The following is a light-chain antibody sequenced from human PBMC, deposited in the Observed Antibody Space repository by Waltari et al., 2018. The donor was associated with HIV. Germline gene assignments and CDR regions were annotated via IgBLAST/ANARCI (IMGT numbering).Light chain of an antibody. J-gene: IGKJ2*01. Sequence: DLVMSQSPLSLAVTPGEPASISCKATQSLLQTNTYNYLDWYLQNPGQSPKLLIDLGSARASGVPDRFSGSGSGTDFTLEITRVEAEDVGVYYCMQALQTPYTFGQGTNLDI. V-gene: IGKV2-28*01. CDR1: QSLLQTNTYNY. CDR3: MQALQTPYT. CDR2: LGS.